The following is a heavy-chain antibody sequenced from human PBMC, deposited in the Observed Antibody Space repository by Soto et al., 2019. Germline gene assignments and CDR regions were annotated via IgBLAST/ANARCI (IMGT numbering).Heavy chain of an antibody. J-gene: IGHJ6*02. CDR2: ISPYNDNT. CDR3: ATMAYYDILNPYYGMDV. CDR1: GYTFIKYG. D-gene: IGHD3-9*01. Sequence: ASVKVSCKASGYTFIKYGIAWVRQAPGQGLEWMGWISPYNDNTIYAQKFQGRVTMTTDTSTSTAYMELRSLRSDDTAVYYCATMAYYDILNPYYGMDVWGQGTTVTVSS. V-gene: IGHV1-18*01.